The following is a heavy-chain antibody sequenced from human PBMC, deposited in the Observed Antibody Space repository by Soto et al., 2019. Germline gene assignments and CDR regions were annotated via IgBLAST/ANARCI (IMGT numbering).Heavy chain of an antibody. CDR3: ARDFVIVGATRGSD. CDR2: ISYDGSNK. V-gene: IGHV3-30-3*01. Sequence: QVQLVESGGGVVQPGRSLRLSCAASGFTFSSYAMHWVRQAPGKGLEWVAVISYDGSNKYYADSVKGRFTISRDNSKNTLYLQMNSLRAEDTAVYYCARDFVIVGATRGSDWGQGTLVIVS. CDR1: GFTFSSYA. D-gene: IGHD1-26*01. J-gene: IGHJ4*02.